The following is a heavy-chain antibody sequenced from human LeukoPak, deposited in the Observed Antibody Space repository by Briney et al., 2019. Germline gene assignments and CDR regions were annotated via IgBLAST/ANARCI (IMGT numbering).Heavy chain of an antibody. CDR3: TKGTIWLPFDY. Sequence: GGSLRLSCAASGFTFSNYAMSWARQAPGKGLEWVSAISGSGGSTYYADSVKGRFTISRDNSKHTLYLQMNSLRAEDTAVYYCTKGTIWLPFDYWGQGTLVTVSS. J-gene: IGHJ4*02. CDR1: GFTFSNYA. V-gene: IGHV3-23*01. CDR2: ISGSGGST. D-gene: IGHD5-18*01.